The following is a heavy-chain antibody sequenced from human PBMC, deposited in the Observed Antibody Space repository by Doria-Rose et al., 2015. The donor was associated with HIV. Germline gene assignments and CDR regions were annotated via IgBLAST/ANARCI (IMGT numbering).Heavy chain of an antibody. CDR2: ISGYNNNT. J-gene: IGHJ3*02. D-gene: IGHD2-15*01. Sequence: GAEVKKPGASVKVSCKASGHTFTSHAISWVRQAPGQGLEWMGWISGYNNNTKYAQKFQGRVTMTTETSTSTVYMDLRSLTCDDMAVYYCARQGEGGRAFDIWGQGTEVTVSS. CDR1: GHTFTSHA. V-gene: IGHV1-18*03. CDR3: ARQGEGGRAFDI.